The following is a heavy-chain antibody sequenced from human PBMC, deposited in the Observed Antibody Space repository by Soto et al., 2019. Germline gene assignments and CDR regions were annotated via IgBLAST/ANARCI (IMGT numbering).Heavy chain of an antibody. D-gene: IGHD6-13*01. V-gene: IGHV3-23*01. CDR3: AKSALAAAGTGPFDY. CDR1: GFTFSSSA. J-gene: IGHJ4*02. CDR2: ISGSGGNT. Sequence: EVQLLESGGGLIQPGGSLRLSCAASGFTFSSSAMSWVRQAPGKGLEWVSTISGSGGNTNYADSVKGRFSISRDNSMKTLYLQMNSLGAEDTAVYYGAKSALAAAGTGPFDYWGQGTLVTVSS.